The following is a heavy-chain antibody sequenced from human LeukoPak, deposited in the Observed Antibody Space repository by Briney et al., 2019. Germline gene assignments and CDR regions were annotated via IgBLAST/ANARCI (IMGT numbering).Heavy chain of an antibody. CDR2: INPNSGDT. CDR3: ARGGPSRGSGFYYFDY. D-gene: IGHD6-19*01. V-gene: IGHV1-2*02. Sequence: ASVKVSCKASGYTFTGYYIHWVRQAPGQGLEGMGWINPNSGDTHYAQKFQGRVTMTRDTSISTGYMELSRLTSDDTALYYCARGGPSRGSGFYYFDYWGQGTPVTVSS. CDR1: GYTFTGYY. J-gene: IGHJ4*02.